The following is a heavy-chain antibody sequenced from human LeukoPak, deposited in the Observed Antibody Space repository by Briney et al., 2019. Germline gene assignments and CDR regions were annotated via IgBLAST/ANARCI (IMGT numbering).Heavy chain of an antibody. CDR2: IWYSGAT. CDR3: ARAVCGGSCYNSGVWFDP. D-gene: IGHD2-15*01. Sequence: SETLSLTCTVSGASITSSGYYWGWIRQPPGKGLEWIGSIWYSGATYFNPSLKSRVTISLDTSKNQFSLKLRSVTDADTAVYYCARAVCGGSCYNSGVWFDPWGQGTLVTVSS. CDR1: GASITSSGYY. V-gene: IGHV4-39*01. J-gene: IGHJ5*02.